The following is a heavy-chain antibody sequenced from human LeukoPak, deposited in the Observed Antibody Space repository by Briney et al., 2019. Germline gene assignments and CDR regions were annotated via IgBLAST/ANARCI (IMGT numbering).Heavy chain of an antibody. CDR1: GGSISSTSYY. CDR3: ARIRRGISNY. J-gene: IGHJ4*02. CDR2: IYYSGST. Sequence: TPSETLSLTCTVSGGSISSTSYYWGWIRQPPGKGLEWIGSIYYSGSTYYNPSLKSRVTISVDTSKNQFSLKLSSVTAAETAVYYCARIRRGISNYWGQGTLVTVSS. D-gene: IGHD1-14*01. V-gene: IGHV4-39*01.